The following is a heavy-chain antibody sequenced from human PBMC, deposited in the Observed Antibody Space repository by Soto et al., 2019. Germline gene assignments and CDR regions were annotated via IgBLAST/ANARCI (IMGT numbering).Heavy chain of an antibody. CDR2: ISPYTGNT. V-gene: IGHV1-18*01. Sequence: QVQLVQSGDEVKKPGASVKVSCKASGYIFVNYGIAWVRQAPRQGLEWMGWISPYTGNTHSASKVQGRLTMTTDTSPSTAYIDLRSLTSDDTAVYYCVMVDNYVTPTPQDVWGQGTTVTVS. CDR1: GYIFVNYG. D-gene: IGHD3-16*01. J-gene: IGHJ6*02. CDR3: VMVDNYVTPTPQDV.